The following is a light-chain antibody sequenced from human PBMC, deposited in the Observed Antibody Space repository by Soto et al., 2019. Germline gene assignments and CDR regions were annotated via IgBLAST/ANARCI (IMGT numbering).Light chain of an antibody. CDR2: GVS. V-gene: IGLV2-8*01. CDR3: SSFAGSNHVV. CDR1: SSDVGAYNY. Sequence: QSALTQPPSASGSPGQSVTISCTGTSSDVGAYNYVSWYQQHPGKAPKLMIFGVSERPSGVPDRFSGSKSGNTASLTVSGLQAEDEADYYCSSFAGSNHVVFGGGTQLTVL. J-gene: IGLJ3*02.